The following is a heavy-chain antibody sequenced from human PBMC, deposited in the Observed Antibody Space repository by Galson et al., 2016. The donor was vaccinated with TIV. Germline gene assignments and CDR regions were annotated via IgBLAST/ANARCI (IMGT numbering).Heavy chain of an antibody. V-gene: IGHV4-30-4*01. J-gene: IGHJ3*02. Sequence: VFGGSISNGDYYWSWIRQPPGKGLEWIGNIYYSGSTNLNPSLRSRLTMSVDRSRNLFSLNLYSVTAADTAVYYCTRDAGKYYHACDIWGQGTMVAVSS. D-gene: IGHD1-14*01. CDR3: TRDAGKYYHACDI. CDR1: GGSISNGDYY. CDR2: IYYSGST.